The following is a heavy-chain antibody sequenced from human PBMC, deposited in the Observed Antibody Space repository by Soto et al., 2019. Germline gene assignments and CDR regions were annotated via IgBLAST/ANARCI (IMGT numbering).Heavy chain of an antibody. CDR3: VRGGFLSHDHVIIAPATLGFDP. J-gene: IGHJ5*02. Sequence: ASVKVSFTGSGYTFTTYDINWVRQAPGQGLEWMGWMNPNRTNTGYAEKFQGRVTMTRDTSISTAYMELSSLRYDDTAVYYCVRGGFLSHDHVIIAPATLGFDPWGQGTLVTVSS. V-gene: IGHV1-8*01. CDR2: MNPNRTNT. D-gene: IGHD2-2*01. CDR1: GYTFTTYD.